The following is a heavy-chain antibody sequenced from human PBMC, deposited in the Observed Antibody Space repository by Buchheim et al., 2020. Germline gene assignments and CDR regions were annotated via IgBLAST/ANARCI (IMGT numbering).Heavy chain of an antibody. V-gene: IGHV4-59*01. CDR2: IYYSGST. CDR3: ARISDGMATTNWNYGMDV. D-gene: IGHD1-1*01. Sequence: QVQLQESGPGLVKPSETLSLTCTVSGGSISSYYWSWIRQPPGKGLEWIGYIYYSGSTNYNPSLKSRVTISVDTSKNQFSLKLSSVTAANTAVYYCARISDGMATTNWNYGMDVWGQGTT. J-gene: IGHJ6*02. CDR1: GGSISSYY.